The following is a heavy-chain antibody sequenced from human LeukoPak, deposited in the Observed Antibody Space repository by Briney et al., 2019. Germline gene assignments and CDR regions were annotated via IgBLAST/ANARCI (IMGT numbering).Heavy chain of an antibody. V-gene: IGHV1-18*01. CDR1: GYTFTSYG. CDR2: ISAYNGNT. D-gene: IGHD6-19*01. J-gene: IGHJ4*02. Sequence: ASMKVSCKASGYTFTSYGISWVRQAPGQGLEWMGWISAYNGNTNYAQKLQGRVTMTTDTSTSTAYMELRSLRSDDTAVYYCARDMTGPGIAVAGTINFDYWGQGTLVTVSS. CDR3: ARDMTGPGIAVAGTINFDY.